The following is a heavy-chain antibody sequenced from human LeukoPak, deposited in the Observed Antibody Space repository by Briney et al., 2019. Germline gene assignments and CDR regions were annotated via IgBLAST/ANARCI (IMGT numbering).Heavy chain of an antibody. D-gene: IGHD2-15*01. V-gene: IGHV3-33*01. CDR3: ARDQGYGTFDY. Sequence: GKSLRLSCAASGFTFSSHDMHWVRQAPGKGLEWVAVIWSDESNKKYADSVQGRFTISRDNSKNTLYLIMNSLRAVDTAVYYCARDQGYGTFDYWGQGTLVTVSS. J-gene: IGHJ4*02. CDR2: IWSDESNK. CDR1: GFTFSSHD.